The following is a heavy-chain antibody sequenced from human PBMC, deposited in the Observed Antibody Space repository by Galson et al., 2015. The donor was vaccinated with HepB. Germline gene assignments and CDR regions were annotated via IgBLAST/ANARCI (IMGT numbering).Heavy chain of an antibody. Sequence: SVKVSCKASGYTFTSYAMNWVRQAPGQGLEWMGWINTNTGNPTYAQGFTGRFVFSLDTSVSTAYLQISSLKADDTAVYYCARDLNSAEYYYDSSGYAYYWGQGTLVTVSS. V-gene: IGHV7-4-1*02. J-gene: IGHJ4*02. CDR3: ARDLNSAEYYYDSSGYAYY. CDR1: GYTFTSYA. CDR2: INTNTGNP. D-gene: IGHD3-22*01.